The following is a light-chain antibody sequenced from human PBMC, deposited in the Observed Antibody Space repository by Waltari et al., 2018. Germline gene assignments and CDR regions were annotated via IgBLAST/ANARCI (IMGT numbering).Light chain of an antibody. V-gene: IGKV1-13*02. CDR1: QGISSA. CDR3: QQFNSYRFT. CDR2: DAS. J-gene: IGKJ5*01. Sequence: AIQLTQSPSSLSASVGDRVTITCRASQGISSALAWYQQKPGKAPKLLIYDASSLESVVPSRFSGSGSGTDFTLTISSLQPEDFATYYCQQFNSYRFTFGQGTRLEIK.